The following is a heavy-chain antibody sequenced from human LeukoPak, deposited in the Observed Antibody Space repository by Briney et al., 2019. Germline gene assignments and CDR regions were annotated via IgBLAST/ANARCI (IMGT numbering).Heavy chain of an antibody. V-gene: IGHV5-51*01. D-gene: IGHD3-3*01. CDR1: GYNYFSYW. CDR3: TSGRDHDFWSGYYPRDAFDV. J-gene: IGHJ3*01. CDR2: FYPGDSDP. Sequence: GESLKISCKGSGYNYFSYWIGWVRQMPGKGLEWMGVFYPGDSDPRYSPSFEGQITISADKSISTAYLQWSSLKASDIAMYYCTSGRDHDFWSGYYPRDAFDVWGQGTMVTVSS.